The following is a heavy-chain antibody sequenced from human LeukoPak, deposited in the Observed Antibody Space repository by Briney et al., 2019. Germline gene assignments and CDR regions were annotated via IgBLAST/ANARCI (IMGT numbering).Heavy chain of an antibody. J-gene: IGHJ4*02. Sequence: SETLSLTCTVSGGSISSYYWSWIRQPPRHGLEWIGYIYYSGTSDYNPSLKSRVTISLDTSKNQFSLKLISVTAADTAVYYCARRRDGYKRFDYWGQGTLVTVSS. V-gene: IGHV4-59*01. CDR1: GGSISSYY. D-gene: IGHD5-24*01. CDR3: ARRRDGYKRFDY. CDR2: IYYSGTS.